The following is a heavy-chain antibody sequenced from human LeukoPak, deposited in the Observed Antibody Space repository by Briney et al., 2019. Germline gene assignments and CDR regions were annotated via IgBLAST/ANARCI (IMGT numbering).Heavy chain of an antibody. D-gene: IGHD7-27*01. J-gene: IGHJ4*02. CDR1: GFTFSTYT. CDR2: IGNNGGGI. V-gene: IGHV3-23*01. CDR3: AIDPNWGTHS. Sequence: GGSLRLSCAASGFTFSTYTMYWVRHPPGKRLEWVSIIGNNGGGIHYADSVRGRFTISRDNSKNALYLHMNSLRVEDTAVYYCAIDPNWGTHSWGQGVLVTVSS.